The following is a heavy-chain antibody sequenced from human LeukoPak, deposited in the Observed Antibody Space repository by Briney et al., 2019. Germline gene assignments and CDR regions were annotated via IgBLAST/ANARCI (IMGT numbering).Heavy chain of an antibody. CDR1: GFTFSSYA. D-gene: IGHD6-19*01. J-gene: IGHJ5*02. CDR3: AKGSGSGWYGWFAP. V-gene: IGHV3-23*01. CDR2: IDASGGST. Sequence: GGSLRLPCAASGFTFSSYAMSWVHQAPGKGLEWVSSIDASGGSTYYADSVKGRFTISRDNSKNTLFLQMSSLRAEDTAVYYCAKGSGSGWYGWFAPWGQGTLVTVSS.